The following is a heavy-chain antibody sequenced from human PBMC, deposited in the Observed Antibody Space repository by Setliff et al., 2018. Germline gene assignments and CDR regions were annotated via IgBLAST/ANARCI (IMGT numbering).Heavy chain of an antibody. CDR1: GYTFSSYG. J-gene: IGHJ6*03. D-gene: IGHD1-26*01. V-gene: IGHV1-18*01. CDR3: AREGVHTRSSTDYHYYMDV. CDR2: ISAYNGHT. Sequence: ASVKVSCKASGYTFSSYGISWVRQAPGQGLEWMGWISAYNGHTNYAQNFQGRVTMTMDASITTVYMELSSLTSEDTAVYYCAREGVHTRSSTDYHYYMDVWGRGTTVTVSS.